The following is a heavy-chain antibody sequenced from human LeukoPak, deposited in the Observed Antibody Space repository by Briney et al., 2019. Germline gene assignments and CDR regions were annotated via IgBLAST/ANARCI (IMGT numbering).Heavy chain of an antibody. CDR3: ARADYGDPGAIFDY. Sequence: ASVKVSCKASGGTFSSYAISWVRQAPGQGLEWMGGIIPIFGTANYAQKFQGRVTITADESTSTAYMELSSLRSEDTAVYYCARADYGDPGAIFDYWGQGTLVTVSS. CDR1: GGTFSSYA. V-gene: IGHV1-69*13. D-gene: IGHD4-17*01. J-gene: IGHJ4*02. CDR2: IIPIFGTA.